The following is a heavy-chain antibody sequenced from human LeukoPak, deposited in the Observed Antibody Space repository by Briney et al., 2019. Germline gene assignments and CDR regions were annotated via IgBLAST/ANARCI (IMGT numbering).Heavy chain of an antibody. V-gene: IGHV1-2*02. D-gene: IGHD3-22*01. CDR2: INPNSGGT. Sequence: ASVKVSCKASGYTFTGYYMHWVRQAPGQGLAWMGWINPNSGGTNYAQKFQGRVTMTRDTSISTAYMELSRLRSDDTAVYYCARDRENDGNYFDYWGQGTLVTVSS. CDR1: GYTFTGYY. J-gene: IGHJ4*02. CDR3: ARDRENDGNYFDY.